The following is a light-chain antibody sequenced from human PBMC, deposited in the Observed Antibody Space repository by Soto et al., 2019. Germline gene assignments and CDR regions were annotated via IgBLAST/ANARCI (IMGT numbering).Light chain of an antibody. CDR2: GVN. J-gene: IGLJ1*01. CDR3: ASFRSGTISV. V-gene: IGLV2-14*01. CDR1: RSDIGDSNF. Sequence: QSLLTRPASVSGSPGQSGTISCTGPRSDIGDSNFISWYQHSPGTAPRLLIYGVNNRSSGVSKRFSGSKAGNTASLTISELLDDDEADYFCASFRSGTISVFGSGSKVTVL.